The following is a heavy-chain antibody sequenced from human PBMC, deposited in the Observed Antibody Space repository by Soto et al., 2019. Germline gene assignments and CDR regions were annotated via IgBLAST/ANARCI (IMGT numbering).Heavy chain of an antibody. CDR2: INHSGST. D-gene: IGHD2-15*01. Sequence: KPSETLSLTCAVYGGSFSGYYWSWIRQPPGKGLEWIGEINHSGSTNYNPSLKSRVTISVDTSKNQFSLKLSSVTAADTAVYYCASSCSGGSCYLAYWGQGTLVTVSS. V-gene: IGHV4-34*01. J-gene: IGHJ4*02. CDR3: ASSCSGGSCYLAY. CDR1: GGSFSGYY.